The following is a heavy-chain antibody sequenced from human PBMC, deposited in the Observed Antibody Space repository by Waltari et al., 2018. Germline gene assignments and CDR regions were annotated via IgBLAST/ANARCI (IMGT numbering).Heavy chain of an antibody. CDR1: GFPVRKTP. Sequence: EVQLVESGGGLVHPGGSLGLPFHASGFPVRKTPMSWVRQAPGRGLEWVSLIYDAGSTYYPDSVRGRFTISRDNSKNTVHLQMNSLRVEDTAIYYCARARDEETAMVYFDHWGEGTLVSVSS. J-gene: IGHJ4*02. CDR3: ARARDEETAMVYFDH. CDR2: IYDAGST. D-gene: IGHD5-18*01. V-gene: IGHV3-66*02.